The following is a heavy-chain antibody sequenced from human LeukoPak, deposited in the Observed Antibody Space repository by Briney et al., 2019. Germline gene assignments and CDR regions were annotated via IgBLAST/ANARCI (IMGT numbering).Heavy chain of an antibody. CDR3: ARVNINNWHSCDY. V-gene: IGHV4-4*02. D-gene: IGHD1-1*01. CDR2: IYHSGSP. J-gene: IGHJ4*02. Sequence: SGTLSLACAVSGGSISSNNWWGWVRQPPGKGLEWIGEIYHSGSPNYNPSLKSRVTISVDKSRNHFSLNLSSVTAADTAVYYCARVNINNWHSCDYWGQGTLVTVSS. CDR1: GGSISSNNW.